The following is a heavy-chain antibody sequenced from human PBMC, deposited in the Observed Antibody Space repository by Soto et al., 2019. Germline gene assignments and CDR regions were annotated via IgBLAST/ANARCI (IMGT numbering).Heavy chain of an antibody. D-gene: IGHD5-18*01. CDR3: AAGGGYTYGRGMDV. J-gene: IGHJ6*02. V-gene: IGHV1-3*05. CDR2: INAGNGNT. CDR1: GYTFTSYA. Sequence: QVQLVQSGAEEKKPGASVKVSCKASGYTFTSYAMHWVRQAPGQRLEWMGWINAGNGNTKYSQKFPGRVTFTRDTSASTAYMELSSLRSEDTAVYYCAAGGGYTYGRGMDVWGQGTTVTVSS.